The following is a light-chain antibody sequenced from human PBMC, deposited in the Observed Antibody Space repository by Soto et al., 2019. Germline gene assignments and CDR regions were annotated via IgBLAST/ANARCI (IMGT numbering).Light chain of an antibody. J-gene: IGKJ2*01. CDR1: QSVSSY. Sequence: ETVLTQSPGTLSLSRGERATLSCRASQSVSSYSAWYQQKPGQAPRLLIYGTSSRAIGIPDRFSGSGSGTDFTLTISRLEPEDFAVYYCQQYGSSPPTFGRGTRLEIK. CDR2: GTS. CDR3: QQYGSSPPT. V-gene: IGKV3-20*01.